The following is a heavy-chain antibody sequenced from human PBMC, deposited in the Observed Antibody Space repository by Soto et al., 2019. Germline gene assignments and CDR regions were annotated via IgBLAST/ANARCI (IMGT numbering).Heavy chain of an antibody. D-gene: IGHD3-16*02. V-gene: IGHV4-59*01. CDR1: GGSISSYY. Sequence: PSETHCLTWTVSGGSISSYYGSWIRQPPGKGLEWIGYIYYSGSTNYNPSLKSRVTISVDTSKNQFSLKLSSVTAADTAVYYCARGGYDYVWGSYRYEPNDAFDIWGQGTMVTVSS. CDR3: ARGGYDYVWGSYRYEPNDAFDI. CDR2: IYYSGST. J-gene: IGHJ3*02.